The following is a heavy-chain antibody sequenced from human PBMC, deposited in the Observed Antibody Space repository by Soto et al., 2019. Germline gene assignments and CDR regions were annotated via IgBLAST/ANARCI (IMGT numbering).Heavy chain of an antibody. Sequence: GASMQVSCNASGYTFTSYYLNWVRQATGQGLEWMGWMNPNSGNTGYAQKFQGRVTMTRNTSISTAYMELSSLRSEDTAVYYCARVLVPAALGDYGMDVWG. D-gene: IGHD2-2*01. CDR3: ARVLVPAALGDYGMDV. CDR1: GYTFTSYY. CDR2: MNPNSGNT. V-gene: IGHV1-8*01. J-gene: IGHJ6*02.